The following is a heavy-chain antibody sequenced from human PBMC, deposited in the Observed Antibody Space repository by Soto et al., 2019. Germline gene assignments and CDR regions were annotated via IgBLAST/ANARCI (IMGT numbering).Heavy chain of an antibody. CDR2: INPNSGVT. J-gene: IGHJ4*02. D-gene: IGHD5-18*01. CDR1: GYTFTGYY. CDR3: AREPSYSRYSYGQHFDY. Sequence: QVQLVQSGAEVKKPGASVKVSCKASGYTFTGYYMHWVRQAPGQGLEWMGWINPNSGVTNYAQKFQGRVTMTRDTSISTAYMELSRLRSDDTDVYYCAREPSYSRYSYGQHFDYWGQGPLVTVSS. V-gene: IGHV1-2*02.